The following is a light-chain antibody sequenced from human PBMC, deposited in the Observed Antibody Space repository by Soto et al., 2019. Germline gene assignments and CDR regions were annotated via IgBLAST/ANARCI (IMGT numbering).Light chain of an antibody. J-gene: IGLJ2*01. Sequence: QSALAQPPSASGSPGQSVTISCTGTSSDIGAYNYVSWNQQYPGKAPKLIIYDVNQRPSGVPDRFSGSKSGNTASLTVSGLQAEDEAVYYCNSFAGGAHVVFGGGTKVTVL. V-gene: IGLV2-8*01. CDR3: NSFAGGAHVV. CDR2: DVN. CDR1: SSDIGAYNY.